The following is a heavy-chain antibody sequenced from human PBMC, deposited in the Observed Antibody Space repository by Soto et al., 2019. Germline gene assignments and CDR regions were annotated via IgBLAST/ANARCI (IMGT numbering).Heavy chain of an antibody. V-gene: IGHV3-33*01. CDR3: ARVRYSGYDYEGSFDY. J-gene: IGHJ4*02. CDR1: GFTFSNYG. CDR2: IWYDGSNK. D-gene: IGHD5-12*01. Sequence: GGSLRLSCAASGFTFSNYGMHWVRQAPGKGLEWVAVIWYDGSNKFYVDSVKGRFTVSRDNSKNTLYLQMNSLRVEDTAMYYCARVRYSGYDYEGSFDYWGQGTLVTVS.